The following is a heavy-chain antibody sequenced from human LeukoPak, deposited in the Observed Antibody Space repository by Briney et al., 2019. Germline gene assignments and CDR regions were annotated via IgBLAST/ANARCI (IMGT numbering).Heavy chain of an antibody. CDR1: GGSISSSSYY. CDR3: ARRESNWFDP. Sequence: PSETLSLTCTVSGGSISSSSYYWGWIRQPPGKGLEWIGSIYYSGSTYYNPSLKSRVTISVDTSKNQFSLKLSSVTAADTAVCYCARRESNWFDPWGQGTLVTVSS. V-gene: IGHV4-39*01. J-gene: IGHJ5*02. CDR2: IYYSGST.